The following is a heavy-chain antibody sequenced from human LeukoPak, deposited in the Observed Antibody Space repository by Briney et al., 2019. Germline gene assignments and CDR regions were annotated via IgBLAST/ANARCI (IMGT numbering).Heavy chain of an antibody. Sequence: PSETLSLTCSVSGGSVSSGGYYWGWIRQPPGKGLEWIGYIYYSGSTNYNPSLKSRVTISVDTSKNQFSLKLSSVTAADTAVYYCARCGGDCSSFDYWGQGTLVTVSS. D-gene: IGHD2-21*02. V-gene: IGHV4-61*08. J-gene: IGHJ4*02. CDR1: GGSVSSGGYY. CDR3: ARCGGDCSSFDY. CDR2: IYYSGST.